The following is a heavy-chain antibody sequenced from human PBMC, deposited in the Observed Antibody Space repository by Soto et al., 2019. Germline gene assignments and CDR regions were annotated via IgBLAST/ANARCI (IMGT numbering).Heavy chain of an antibody. CDR1: GYTFISYY. CDR2: INPSGAGT. D-gene: IGHD3-16*01. CDR3: VRATTFGGVIGYLDY. V-gene: IGHV1-46*03. J-gene: IGHJ4*02. Sequence: ASVKVSCKASGYTFISYYVHWVRQAPGQGLEWMGIINPSGAGTSYAQNFHDRVTITRDTSTTTLYMELSSLRSEDTAVYYCVRATTFGGVIGYLDYWGQ.